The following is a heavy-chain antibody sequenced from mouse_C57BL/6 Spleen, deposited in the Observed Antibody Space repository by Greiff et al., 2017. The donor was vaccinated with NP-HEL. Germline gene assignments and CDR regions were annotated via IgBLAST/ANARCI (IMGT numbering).Heavy chain of an antibody. CDR1: GFTFSSYA. D-gene: IGHD1-1*01. CDR3: TRGHYYGSSYWYFDV. Sequence: EVQGVESGEGLVKPGGSLKLSCAASGFTFSSYAMSWVRQTPEKRLEWVAYISSGGDYIYYADTVKGRFTISRDNARNTLYLQMSSLKSEDTAMYYCTRGHYYGSSYWYFDVWGTGTTVTVSS. CDR2: ISSGGDYI. J-gene: IGHJ1*03. V-gene: IGHV5-9-1*02.